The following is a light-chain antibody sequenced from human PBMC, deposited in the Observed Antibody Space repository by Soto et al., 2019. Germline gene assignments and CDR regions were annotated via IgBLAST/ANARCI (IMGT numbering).Light chain of an antibody. CDR3: CSYAGSYTVI. J-gene: IGLJ2*01. V-gene: IGLV2-11*01. Sequence: QSVLTQPPSVSGSPGQSVSISCTGTSSDVGAYNYVSWYQQHPGKAPKLMIYDVNRRPSGVPDRFSGSKSGNTASLTISGLQADDEGDYYCCSYAGSYTVIFGGGTKVTVL. CDR1: SSDVGAYNY. CDR2: DVN.